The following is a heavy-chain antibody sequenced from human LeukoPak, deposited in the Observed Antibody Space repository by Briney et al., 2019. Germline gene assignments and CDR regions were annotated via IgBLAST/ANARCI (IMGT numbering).Heavy chain of an antibody. J-gene: IGHJ4*02. CDR3: ARDLDWAFDY. CDR2: INRDATFT. Sequence: GGSVRLSCVVSGFSFSSFALNWVRQAPGKGLEFVAHINRDATFTSYADPVRGRFTISRDNADNSLFLQISSLRDGDTAVYYCARDLDWAFDYWGQGTLVAVSS. V-gene: IGHV3-48*02. CDR1: GFSFSSFA. D-gene: IGHD3-3*01.